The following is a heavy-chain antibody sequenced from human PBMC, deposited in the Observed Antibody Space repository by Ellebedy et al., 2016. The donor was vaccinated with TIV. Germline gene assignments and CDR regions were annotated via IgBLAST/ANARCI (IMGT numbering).Heavy chain of an antibody. CDR3: ARDHVSGWALGY. V-gene: IGHV3-7*01. Sequence: PGGSLRLSCAASGFTFSSYWMTWVRQAPGKGLEWVANIKSDGSERYYVDSVKGRFTISRDNAKNSLYLQLNSLRAEDTAVYYCARDHVSGWALGYWGQGTLVTVSS. CDR1: GFTFSSYW. CDR2: IKSDGSER. J-gene: IGHJ4*02. D-gene: IGHD6-19*01.